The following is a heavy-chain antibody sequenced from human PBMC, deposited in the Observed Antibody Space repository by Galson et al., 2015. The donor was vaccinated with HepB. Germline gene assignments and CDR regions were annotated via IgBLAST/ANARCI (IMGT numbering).Heavy chain of an antibody. J-gene: IGHJ4*02. CDR2: INPNSGGT. D-gene: IGHD3-10*01. V-gene: IGHV1-2*06. CDR3: AREIRTVGYYYGSGSYGY. CDR1: GYTFTGYY. Sequence: SVKVSCKASGYTFTGYYMHWVRQAPGQGLEWMGRINPNSGGTNYAQKFQGRVTMTRDTSISTAYMELSRLRSDDTAVYYCAREIRTVGYYYGSGSYGYWGQGTLVTVSS.